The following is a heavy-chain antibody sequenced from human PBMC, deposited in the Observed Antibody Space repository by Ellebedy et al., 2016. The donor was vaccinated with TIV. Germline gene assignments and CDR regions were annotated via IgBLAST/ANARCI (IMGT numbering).Heavy chain of an antibody. J-gene: IGHJ4*02. Sequence: ASVKVSXKVSGYTFTSYGISWVRQAPGQGLEWMGWISAYNGNTNYAQKLQGRVTMTTDTSTSTAYMELRSLRSDDTAVYYCARVGYCSGGSCYSGTLHFDYWGQGTLVTVSS. CDR3: ARVGYCSGGSCYSGTLHFDY. CDR1: GYTFTSYG. CDR2: ISAYNGNT. D-gene: IGHD2-15*01. V-gene: IGHV1-18*01.